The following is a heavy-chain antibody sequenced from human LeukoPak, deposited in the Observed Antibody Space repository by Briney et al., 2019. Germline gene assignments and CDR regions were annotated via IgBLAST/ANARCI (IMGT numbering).Heavy chain of an antibody. V-gene: IGHV4-34*01. CDR1: GGSFSGYY. Sequence: KPSETLSLTCAVYGGSFSGYYWSWIRQPPGKGLEWIGEINHSGSTNYNPSLKSRVTISVDTPKNQFSLKLSSVTAADTAVYYCARTTVTLFRYFDLWGRGTLVTVSS. D-gene: IGHD4-17*01. J-gene: IGHJ2*01. CDR3: ARTTVTLFRYFDL. CDR2: INHSGST.